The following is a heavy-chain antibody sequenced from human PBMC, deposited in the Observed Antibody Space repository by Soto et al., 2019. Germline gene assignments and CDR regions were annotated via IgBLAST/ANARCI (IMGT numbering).Heavy chain of an antibody. D-gene: IGHD6-13*01. CDR1: GGSISSYY. CDR3: ARSIAAAGTRPRTNYYYYGMGV. Sequence: TLSLTCTVSGGSISSYYWSWIRQPPGKGLEWIGYIYYSGSTNYNPSLKSRVTISVDTSKNQFSLKLSSVTAADTAVYYCARSIAAAGTRPRTNYYYYGMGVWGQGTTVTVSS. V-gene: IGHV4-59*01. CDR2: IYYSGST. J-gene: IGHJ6*02.